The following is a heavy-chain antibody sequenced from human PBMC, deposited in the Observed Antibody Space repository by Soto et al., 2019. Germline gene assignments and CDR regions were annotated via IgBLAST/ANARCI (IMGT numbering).Heavy chain of an antibody. CDR3: ARQPTRTTVLLGQILANDWFDP. J-gene: IGHJ5*02. Sequence: GESLKISCKASGYGFTSYWIGWVRQMPGKGLEWMGIIYPGDSDTRYSPSFQGQVTISADKPISTAYLQWSSLKDSDTAVYYCARQPTRTTVLLGQILANDWFDPWGQGTLVTVSS. CDR2: IYPGDSDT. D-gene: IGHD4-17*01. V-gene: IGHV5-51*01. CDR1: GYGFTSYW.